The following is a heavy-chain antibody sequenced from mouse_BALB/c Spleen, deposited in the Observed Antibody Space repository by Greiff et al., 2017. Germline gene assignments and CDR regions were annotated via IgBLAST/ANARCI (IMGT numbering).Heavy chain of an antibody. Sequence: EVKLMESGGGLVQPGGSLKLSCAASGFTFSSYAMSWVRQTPEKRLEWVASISSGGSTYYPDSVKGRFTISRDNARNILYLQMSSLRSEDTAMYYCASYGNYAAYWGQGTLVTVSA. D-gene: IGHD2-1*01. CDR1: GFTFSSYA. V-gene: IGHV5-6-5*01. J-gene: IGHJ3*01. CDR2: ISSGGST. CDR3: ASYGNYAAY.